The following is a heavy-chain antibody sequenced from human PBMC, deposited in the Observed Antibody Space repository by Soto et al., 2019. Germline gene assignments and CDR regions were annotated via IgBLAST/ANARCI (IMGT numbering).Heavy chain of an antibody. Sequence: GESLKISCKGSGYRFTTSWIAWVRQMPGKGLEWIGIIYPGDSDTRYSPSFQSQVIISADKSITTAYLQWSSLKASDTAIFYCARDPLYLPTPQGGYYYYGMDVWGQGTTVTVSS. D-gene: IGHD2-2*02. CDR1: GYRFTTSW. CDR2: IYPGDSDT. CDR3: ARDPLYLPTPQGGYYYYGMDV. V-gene: IGHV5-51*01. J-gene: IGHJ6*02.